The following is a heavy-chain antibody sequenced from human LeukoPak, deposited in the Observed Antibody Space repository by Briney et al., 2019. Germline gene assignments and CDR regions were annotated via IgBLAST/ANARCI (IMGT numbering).Heavy chain of an antibody. V-gene: IGHV3-21*01. CDR1: GFTFSRYS. CDR2: MSSSSGLI. Sequence: PGGSLRLSCAASGFTFSRYSMNWIRQAPGKGLEWVSSMSSSSGLIYYVDSVKGRFTVSRDNAKRSLYLQMNSLRADDTAVYYCAREFDGSASGAGYWGQGTLVTVSS. CDR3: AREFDGSASGAGY. D-gene: IGHD1-26*01. J-gene: IGHJ4*02.